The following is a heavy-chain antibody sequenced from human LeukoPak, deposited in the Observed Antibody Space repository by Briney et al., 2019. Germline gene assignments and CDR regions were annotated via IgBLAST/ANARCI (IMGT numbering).Heavy chain of an antibody. V-gene: IGHV1-2*02. J-gene: IGHJ5*02. CDR1: GYTFTAYY. CDR2: INPNSGGT. Sequence: ASVKVSCKARGYTFTAYYTHWVGQAPGQGLEWMGWINPNSGGTNYAQKFQGRVTMTRDTSISTAYVELNRLTSDDTAVYYCAENWFDPWGQGTLVTVSS. CDR3: AENWFDP.